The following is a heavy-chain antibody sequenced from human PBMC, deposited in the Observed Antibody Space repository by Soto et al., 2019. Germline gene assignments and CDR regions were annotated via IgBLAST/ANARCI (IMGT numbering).Heavy chain of an antibody. CDR3: AKDAVLDYDFWSYFDY. V-gene: IGHV3-30*18. J-gene: IGHJ4*02. D-gene: IGHD3-3*01. CDR1: GFTFISYG. Sequence: GESLKISCAASGFTFISYGMHWVRQAPGKGLEWVAVISYDGSNKYYADSVKGRFTISRDNSKNTLYLQMNSLRAEDTAVYYCAKDAVLDYDFWSYFDYWGQGTLVTVSS. CDR2: ISYDGSNK.